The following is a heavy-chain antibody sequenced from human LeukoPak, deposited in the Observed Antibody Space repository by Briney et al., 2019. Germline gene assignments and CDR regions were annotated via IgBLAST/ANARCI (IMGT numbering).Heavy chain of an antibody. J-gene: IGHJ4*02. CDR2: ISSNGGST. CDR1: GFTFSSYA. D-gene: IGHD1-26*01. CDR3: ARKPPLVGAPFDY. Sequence: GGSLRLSCAASGFTFSSYAMHWVRQAPGKGLEYVSAISSNGGSTYYANSVKGRFTISRDNSKNTLYLQMGSLRAEDMAVYYCARKPPLVGAPFDYWGQGTLVTVCS. V-gene: IGHV3-64*01.